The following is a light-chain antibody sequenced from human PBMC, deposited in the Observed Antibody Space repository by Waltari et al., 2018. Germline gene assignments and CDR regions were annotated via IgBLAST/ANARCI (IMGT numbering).Light chain of an antibody. J-gene: IGKJ1*01. Sequence: DIQMTQSPSSLSASVGDTVTVTCRASQNIRTQLNWYQQKPATAPKLLIYAASTLHRGVPSRFSGSGSGTDFTLTVTNPQPDDFAIYFCQQSFSSPWTFGQGTRV. CDR1: QNIRTQ. CDR2: AAS. V-gene: IGKV1-39*01. CDR3: QQSFSSPWT.